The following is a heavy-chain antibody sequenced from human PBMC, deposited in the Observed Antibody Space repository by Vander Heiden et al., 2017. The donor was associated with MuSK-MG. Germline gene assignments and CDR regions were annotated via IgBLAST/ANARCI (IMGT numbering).Heavy chain of an antibody. J-gene: IGHJ4*02. Sequence: QLQLQASGPGLVKPSETLSLNCTVSGGSVSSSSSYWGWIRQPPGKGLECIGSIYYTGSAHYNPARKSRVTISIDTSKNQFSRKLSSVTAADTAVYYCGERSHDSRGYYYFDYWGQGTLVDVSS. CDR2: IYYTGSA. CDR1: GGSVSSSSSY. V-gene: IGHV4-39*01. CDR3: GERSHDSRGYYYFDY. D-gene: IGHD3-22*01.